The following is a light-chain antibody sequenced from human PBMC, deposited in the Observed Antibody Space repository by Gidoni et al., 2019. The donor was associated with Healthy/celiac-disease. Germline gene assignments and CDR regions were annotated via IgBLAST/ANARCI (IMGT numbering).Light chain of an antibody. CDR3: QQYNNWPSWT. J-gene: IGKJ1*01. CDR2: GAS. V-gene: IGKV3-15*01. Sequence: EIVMTQYPATLSVSPGERATLSCRASQSVSSNLAWYQQKPGQAPRLLIYGASTRATGIPARFSGSGSGTEFTLTISSLQSEDFAVYYCQQYNNWPSWTFGHGTKVEIK. CDR1: QSVSSN.